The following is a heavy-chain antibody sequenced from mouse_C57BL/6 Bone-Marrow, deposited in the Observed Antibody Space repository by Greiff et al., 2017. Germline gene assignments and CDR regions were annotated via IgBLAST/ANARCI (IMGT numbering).Heavy chain of an antibody. V-gene: IGHV5-17*01. CDR3: ARFYYSNFYYAMDY. Sequence: EVQLQESGGGLVKPGGSLKLSCAASGFTFSDYGMHWVRQAPEKGLEWVAYISSGSSTIYSADTVKGRFTISRDNAKNTLFLQMTSLRSEDTSMYYCARFYYSNFYYAMDYWGQGTSVTVSS. CDR1: GFTFSDYG. J-gene: IGHJ4*01. D-gene: IGHD2-5*01. CDR2: ISSGSSTI.